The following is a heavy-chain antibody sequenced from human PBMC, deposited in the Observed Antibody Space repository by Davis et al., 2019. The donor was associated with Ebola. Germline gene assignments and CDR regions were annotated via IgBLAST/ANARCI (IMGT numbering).Heavy chain of an antibody. Sequence: GESLKISCAASGFTFSSYWMSWVRQAPGKGLEWVANIKQDGSEKYYVDSVKGRFTISRDNAKNSLYLQMNSLRAEDTALYYCAKDIAREEAGIDYFDYWGQGTLVTVSS. J-gene: IGHJ4*02. V-gene: IGHV3-7*03. CDR1: GFTFSSYW. D-gene: IGHD6-13*01. CDR3: AKDIAREEAGIDYFDY. CDR2: IKQDGSEK.